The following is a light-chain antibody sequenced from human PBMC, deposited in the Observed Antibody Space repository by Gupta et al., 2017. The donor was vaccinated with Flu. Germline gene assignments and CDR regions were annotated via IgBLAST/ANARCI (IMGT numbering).Light chain of an antibody. J-gene: IGLJ3*02. CDR2: DDD. Sequence: SGNNASDFVQWYQQRPGSSPTLLIYDDDQRPSGIPDRFSASIDSSSNSASLTISGLKTEDEADYYCQSYDATNEGVFGGGTSLTVL. V-gene: IGLV6-57*01. CDR3: QSYDATNEGV. CDR1: SGNNASDF.